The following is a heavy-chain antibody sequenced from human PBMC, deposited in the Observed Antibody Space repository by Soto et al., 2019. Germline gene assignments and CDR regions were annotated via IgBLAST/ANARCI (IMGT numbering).Heavy chain of an antibody. CDR1: GFTFSSYD. Sequence: GGSLRLSCAASGFTFSSYDMHWVRRATGKGLEWVSAIGTAGDTYYPGSVKGRFTISRENAKNSLYLQMNSLRAGDTAVYYCARGYSSGYYGMDVWGQGTTVTVSS. J-gene: IGHJ6*02. V-gene: IGHV3-13*01. CDR3: ARGYSSGYYGMDV. CDR2: IGTAGDT. D-gene: IGHD6-25*01.